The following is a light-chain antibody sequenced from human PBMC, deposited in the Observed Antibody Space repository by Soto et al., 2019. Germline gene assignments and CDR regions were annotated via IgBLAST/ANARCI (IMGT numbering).Light chain of an antibody. CDR2: DAS. Sequence: EIVLAHSXGXLXXXPXXXATPSCRASQSVNNNYLAWYQQKPGQAPRLVIYDASSRATGIPARFSGSGSGTDFTLTISRLEPEDFAVYYCHQYDSWTFGQGTKVDI. CDR3: HQYDSWT. CDR1: QSVNNNY. J-gene: IGKJ1*01. V-gene: IGKV3-20*01.